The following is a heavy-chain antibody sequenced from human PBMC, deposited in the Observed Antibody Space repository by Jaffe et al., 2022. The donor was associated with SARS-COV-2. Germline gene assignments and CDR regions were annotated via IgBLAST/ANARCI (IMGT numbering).Heavy chain of an antibody. CDR1: GFTFDDYA. CDR2: ISWNSGSI. Sequence: EVQLVESGGGLVQPGRSLRLSCAASGFTFDDYAMHWVRQAPGKGLEWVSGISWNSGSIGYADSVKGRFTISRDNAKNSLYLQMNSLRAEDTALYYCAKDTAPYLGFGVLEWGQGTLVTVSS. J-gene: IGHJ4*02. CDR3: AKDTAPYLGFGVLE. D-gene: IGHD3-10*01. V-gene: IGHV3-9*01.